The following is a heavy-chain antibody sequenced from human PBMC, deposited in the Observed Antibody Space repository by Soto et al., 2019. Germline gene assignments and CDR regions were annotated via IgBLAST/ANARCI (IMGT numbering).Heavy chain of an antibody. CDR2: IYPGDSDT. V-gene: IGHV5-51*01. Sequence: PGESLKISCKGSGYSFTSYWISWVRQMPGKGLEWMGIIYPGDSDTRYSPSFQGQVTISADKSISTAYLQWSSLKASDTAMYYCARQGDSGSYPSYYGMDVWGQGTTVTVSS. CDR3: ARQGDSGSYPSYYGMDV. J-gene: IGHJ6*02. CDR1: GYSFTSYW. D-gene: IGHD1-26*01.